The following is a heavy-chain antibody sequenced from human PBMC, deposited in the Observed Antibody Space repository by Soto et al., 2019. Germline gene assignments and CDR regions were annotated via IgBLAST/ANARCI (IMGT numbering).Heavy chain of an antibody. J-gene: IGHJ3*02. Sequence: EVQLVESGGGLVQPGRSLRLSCAASGFTFDDYAMHWVRQAPGKGLEWVSGISWNSGSIGYADSVKGRFTISRDNAKNSLYLQMNSLRADDTALYYCAKDIGGIAVAGTFLGAFDIWGQGTMVTVSS. V-gene: IGHV3-9*01. D-gene: IGHD6-19*01. CDR1: GFTFDDYA. CDR3: AKDIGGIAVAGTFLGAFDI. CDR2: ISWNSGSI.